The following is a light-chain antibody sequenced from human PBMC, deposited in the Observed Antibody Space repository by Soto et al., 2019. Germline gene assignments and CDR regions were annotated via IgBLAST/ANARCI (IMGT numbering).Light chain of an antibody. CDR3: FSFTSTKTHV. CDR2: ETS. CDR1: SSDFGSYKF. Sequence: QSVLAQPASVSGSPGQSVTISCTGTSSDFGSYKFVSWYQHHPGTVPKVIIYETSKRPSGVSDRFSGSKSGNTASLTISGLQAEDEADYYCFSFTSTKTHVFGSGTNVTVL. V-gene: IGLV2-23*01. J-gene: IGLJ1*01.